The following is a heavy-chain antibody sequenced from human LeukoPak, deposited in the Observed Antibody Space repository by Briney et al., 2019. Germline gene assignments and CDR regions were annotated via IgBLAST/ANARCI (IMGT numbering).Heavy chain of an antibody. J-gene: IGHJ4*02. D-gene: IGHD2-15*01. V-gene: IGHV1-18*01. CDR1: GGTFSSYA. Sequence: ASVKVSCKASGGTFSSYAISWVRQAPGQGLEWMGWISAYNGNTNYAQKLQGRVTMTTDTSTSTAYMELRSLRSDDTAVYYCARDCSGGSCYSGYRRFDYWGQGTLVTVSS. CDR2: ISAYNGNT. CDR3: ARDCSGGSCYSGYRRFDY.